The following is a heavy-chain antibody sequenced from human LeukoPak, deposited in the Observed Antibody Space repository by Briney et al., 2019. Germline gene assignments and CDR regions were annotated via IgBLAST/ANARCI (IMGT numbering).Heavy chain of an antibody. CDR1: GGTFSSYA. D-gene: IGHD3-22*01. CDR2: IIPIFGTA. V-gene: IGHV1-69*06. CDR3: ATDYYDSSAYPKRVDY. Sequence: SVKVSCKASGGTFSSYAISWVRQAPGQGLEWMGGIIPIFGTANYAQKFQGRVTITADKSTSTAYMELSSLRSEDTAVYYCATDYYDSSAYPKRVDYWGQGTLVTVSS. J-gene: IGHJ4*02.